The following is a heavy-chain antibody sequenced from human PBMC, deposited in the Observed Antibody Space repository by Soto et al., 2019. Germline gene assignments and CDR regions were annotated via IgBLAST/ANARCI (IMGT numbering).Heavy chain of an antibody. J-gene: IGHJ4*02. D-gene: IGHD5-12*01. CDR1: GFSFSSYA. CDR2: ISARGGSS. Sequence: EVQLMESGGGLVQPGGSLRLACAASGFSFSSYAMVWVRQAPGKGLEWVSVISARGGSSYFADSVKGRFTISRDNSKIVLSLEMNSLRAEDTAKYFCAKGSIEYSASVEHWGQGTRVLVSS. CDR3: AKGSIEYSASVEH. V-gene: IGHV3-23*01.